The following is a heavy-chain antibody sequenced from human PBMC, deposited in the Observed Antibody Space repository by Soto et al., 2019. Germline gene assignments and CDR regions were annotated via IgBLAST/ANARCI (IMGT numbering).Heavy chain of an antibody. CDR3: ARDSREGLSVFDY. J-gene: IGHJ4*02. D-gene: IGHD3-3*01. V-gene: IGHV3-30-3*01. Sequence: QVQLVESGGGVVQPGRSLRLSCAASGFTFSSYAMHWVRQAPGKGLEWVAVISYDGSNKYYADSVKGRFTISRDNSKNTLYLQMNSLRAEDTAVYYCARDSREGLSVFDYWGQGTLVTVSS. CDR1: GFTFSSYA. CDR2: ISYDGSNK.